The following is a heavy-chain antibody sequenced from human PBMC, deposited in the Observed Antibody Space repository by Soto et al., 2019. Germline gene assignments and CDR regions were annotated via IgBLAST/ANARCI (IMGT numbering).Heavy chain of an antibody. CDR1: GATLSSYA. D-gene: IGHD3-10*01. Sequence: SVKVSCKASGATLSSYAISWVRQAPGQGLEWMGGIIPVFGTENYAQKFQGRVTITADESTSTAYMELSGLRSDDTAVYYCATTYGANPAFPYYFAYWGQGTLVTVSS. CDR3: ATTYGANPAFPYYFAY. J-gene: IGHJ4*02. CDR2: IIPVFGTE. V-gene: IGHV1-69*13.